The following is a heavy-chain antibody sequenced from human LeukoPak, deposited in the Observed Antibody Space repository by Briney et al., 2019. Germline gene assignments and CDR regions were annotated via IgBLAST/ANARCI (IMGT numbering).Heavy chain of an antibody. V-gene: IGHV3-11*04. CDR3: ARDQYCSSTSCFPHDAFDI. CDR1: GFTFTNYA. D-gene: IGHD2-2*01. CDR2: ISSSGSTI. Sequence: GGSLRLSCTASGFTFTNYAMSWIRQAPGKGLEWVSYISSSGSTIYYADSVKGRFTISRDNAKNSLYLQMNSLRAEDTAVYYCARDQYCSSTSCFPHDAFDIWGQGTMVTVSS. J-gene: IGHJ3*02.